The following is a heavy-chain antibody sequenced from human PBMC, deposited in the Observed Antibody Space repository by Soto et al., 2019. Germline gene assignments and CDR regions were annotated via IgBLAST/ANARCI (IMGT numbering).Heavy chain of an antibody. D-gene: IGHD2-15*01. J-gene: IGHJ3*02. CDR3: AREQNPEDGSGVSCLVDAFDI. CDR2: ISSSSSYI. CDR1: GFTFSSYS. V-gene: IGHV3-21*01. Sequence: GGSLRLSCAASGFTFSSYSMNWVRQAPGKGLEWVSSISSSSSYIYYADSVKGRFTISRDNAKNSLYLQMNSLRAEDTAVYYCAREQNPEDGSGVSCLVDAFDIWGQGTMVTVSS.